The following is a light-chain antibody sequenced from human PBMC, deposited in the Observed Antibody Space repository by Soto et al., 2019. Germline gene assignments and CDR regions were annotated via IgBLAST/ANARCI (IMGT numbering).Light chain of an antibody. CDR2: DAS. CDR1: QGISTY. CDR3: QKYNSDQFT. V-gene: IGKV1-27*01. Sequence: DIQMTRSPSSLSASVGDRVTITCRASQGISTYLAWYQQKPGKVPKLLIYDASTLQSGVPSRFSGSGSGTDFTLSISSLQPEDVATYYCQKYNSDQFTFDPGTKVDIK. J-gene: IGKJ3*01.